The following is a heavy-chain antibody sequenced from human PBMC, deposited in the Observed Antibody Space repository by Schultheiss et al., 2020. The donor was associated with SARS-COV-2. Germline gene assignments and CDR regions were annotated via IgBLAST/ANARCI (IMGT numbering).Heavy chain of an antibody. Sequence: GGSLRLSCAASGFTFSDHWMHWVRQAPGEGLVWVSRINSDGSTTIYADSVKGRFTISRDNAKNTLYLQMNSLRAEDTAVYYCAKDLRGTMIVVAFDIWGQGTMVTVSS. CDR1: GFTFSDHW. D-gene: IGHD3-22*01. CDR3: AKDLRGTMIVVAFDI. CDR2: INSDGSTT. V-gene: IGHV3-74*01. J-gene: IGHJ3*02.